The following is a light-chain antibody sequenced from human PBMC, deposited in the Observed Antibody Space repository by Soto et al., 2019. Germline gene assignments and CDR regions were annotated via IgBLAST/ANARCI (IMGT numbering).Light chain of an antibody. V-gene: IGKV2-30*01. Sequence: VEFAQSPLSRLVTLGHPASICVLSSQSLVDRDGNTDLNWIQQRPGQSPRRLMSKASNRDSGFPDRLTSSGSGTDITLKFSRVEGEYVGVYCYMQGTHWPPIAIGQATRLGIK. CDR1: QSLVDRDGNTD. J-gene: IGKJ5*01. CDR3: MQGTHWPPIA. CDR2: KAS.